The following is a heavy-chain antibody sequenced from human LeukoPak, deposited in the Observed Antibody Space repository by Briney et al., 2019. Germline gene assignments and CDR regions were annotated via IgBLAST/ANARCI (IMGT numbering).Heavy chain of an antibody. Sequence: GGSLRLSCAASGFTFSSYGMSWVRQAPGKGLEWVSVISGSGGSTYYADSVKGRFTISKDNSKNTLYLQMNSLRAEDTAVYYCAADTAMVTRYDYWGQGTLVTVSS. CDR2: ISGSGGST. V-gene: IGHV3-23*01. D-gene: IGHD5-18*01. J-gene: IGHJ4*02. CDR1: GFTFSSYG. CDR3: AADTAMVTRYDY.